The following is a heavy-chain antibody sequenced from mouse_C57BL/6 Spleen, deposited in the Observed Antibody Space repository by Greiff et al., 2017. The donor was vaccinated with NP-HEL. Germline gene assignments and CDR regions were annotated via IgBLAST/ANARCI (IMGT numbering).Heavy chain of an antibody. CDR3: ARYGDYYGSSYEDY. Sequence: VKLMESGPELVKPGASVKISCKASGYAFSSSWMNWVKQRPGKGLEWIGRIYPGDGDTNYNGKFKGKATLTADKSSSTAYMQLSSLTSEDSAVYFCARYGDYYGSSYEDYWGQGTTLTVSS. CDR1: GYAFSSSW. CDR2: IYPGDGDT. V-gene: IGHV1-82*01. D-gene: IGHD1-1*01. J-gene: IGHJ2*01.